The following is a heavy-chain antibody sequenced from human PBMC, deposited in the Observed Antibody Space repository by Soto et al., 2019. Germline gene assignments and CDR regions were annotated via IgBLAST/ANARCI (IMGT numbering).Heavy chain of an antibody. V-gene: IGHV1-8*01. Sequence: ASVKVSCKASGYTFTSYEINWVRQATGQVLEWMGWMNPNSGNTGYAQKFQGRVTMTRNTSISTAYMELSSLRSEDTAVYYCARGVLDSSGWYGETSAFDIWGQGTMVTVSS. CDR3: ARGVLDSSGWYGETSAFDI. J-gene: IGHJ3*02. D-gene: IGHD6-19*01. CDR2: MNPNSGNT. CDR1: GYTFTSYE.